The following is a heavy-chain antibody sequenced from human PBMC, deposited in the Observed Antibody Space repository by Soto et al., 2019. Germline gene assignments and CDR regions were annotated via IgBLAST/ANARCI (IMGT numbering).Heavy chain of an antibody. D-gene: IGHD6-6*01. CDR1: GFTVSSNY. J-gene: IGHJ3*02. CDR2: IYSGGST. Sequence: GESLKISCAASGFTVSSNYMSWVRQAPGKGLEWVSVIYSGGSTYYADSVKGRFTISRDNSKNTLYLQMNSLRAEDTAVYYCARDHIAAQAFDIWGQGTMVTVSS. CDR3: ARDHIAAQAFDI. V-gene: IGHV3-53*01.